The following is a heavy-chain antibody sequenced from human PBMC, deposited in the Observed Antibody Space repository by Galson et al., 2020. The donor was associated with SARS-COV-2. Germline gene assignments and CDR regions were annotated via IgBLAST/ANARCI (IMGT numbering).Heavy chain of an antibody. D-gene: IGHD3-22*01. CDR3: ARDLNPYYYDRSEGFDY. V-gene: IGHV6-1*01. CDR1: GDSVSRNSAA. CDR2: TYYRSTWYN. J-gene: IGHJ4*01. Sequence: QTLSLTCAISGDSVSRNSAAWNWIRQSPSRGLEWLGRTYYRSTWYNDYAVSVNSRITINPDTSKNQFTLQLNAVTPEDTAVYYCARDLNPYYYDRSEGFDYWGQGTLVTVSS.